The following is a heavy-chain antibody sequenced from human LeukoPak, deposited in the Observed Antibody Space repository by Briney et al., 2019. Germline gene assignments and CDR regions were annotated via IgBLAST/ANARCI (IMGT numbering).Heavy chain of an antibody. CDR1: GFTFSNYA. J-gene: IGHJ4*02. CDR2: ISRTGNSI. V-gene: IGHV3-48*03. Sequence: GGSLRLSCAASGFTFSNYAMNWVRLAPGKGLEWISYISRTGNSIYYADSVKGRFTISRDSAKNSLYLQMNSLRAEDTAVYYCARGPYSSNWYVDYWGQGTLVTVAS. CDR3: ARGPYSSNWYVDY. D-gene: IGHD6-13*01.